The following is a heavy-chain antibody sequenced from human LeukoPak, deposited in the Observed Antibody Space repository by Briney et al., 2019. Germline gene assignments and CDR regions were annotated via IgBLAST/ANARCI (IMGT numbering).Heavy chain of an antibody. J-gene: IGHJ6*02. CDR3: ATYCSGGSCYLERYYYGMDV. CDR2: INPSGGST. V-gene: IGHV1-46*01. Sequence: ASVKVSCKASGYTFTSYYMHWVRQAPGQGLEWMGIINPSGGSTSYAQKFQGRVTMTRDTSTSTVYMELRSLRSDDTAVYYCATYCSGGSCYLERYYYGMDVWGQGTTVTVSS. CDR1: GYTFTSYY. D-gene: IGHD2-15*01.